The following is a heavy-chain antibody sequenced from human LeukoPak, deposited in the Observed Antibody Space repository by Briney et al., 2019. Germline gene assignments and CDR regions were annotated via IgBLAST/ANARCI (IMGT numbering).Heavy chain of an antibody. J-gene: IGHJ4*02. V-gene: IGHV1-69*05. CDR1: GGTFSSYA. CDR2: IIPIFGTA. CDR3: ASGTYYYGSGSFF. D-gene: IGHD3-10*01. Sequence: SMKVSCKASGGTFSSYAISWVRQAPGQGLEWMGRIIPIFGTANYAQKFQGRVTITTDESTSTAYMELSSLRSEDTAVYYCASGTYYYGSGSFFWGQGTLVTVSS.